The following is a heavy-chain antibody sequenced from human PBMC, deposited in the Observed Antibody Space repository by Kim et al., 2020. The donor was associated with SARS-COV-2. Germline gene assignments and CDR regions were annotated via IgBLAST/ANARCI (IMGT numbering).Heavy chain of an antibody. CDR3: AKDRRRVIALGYYGMEV. CDR2: ISYDGSNK. V-gene: IGHV3-30*18. CDR1: GFTFSSYG. D-gene: IGHD3-16*02. Sequence: GGSLRLSCAASGFTFSSYGMHWVRQAPGKGLEWVAVISYDGSNKYYADSVKGRFTISRDNSKNTLDLQMNSLRAEDTAVYYCAKDRRRVIALGYYGMEV. J-gene: IGHJ6*01.